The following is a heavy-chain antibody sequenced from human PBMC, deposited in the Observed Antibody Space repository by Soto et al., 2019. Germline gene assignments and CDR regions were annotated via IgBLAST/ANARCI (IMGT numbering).Heavy chain of an antibody. CDR1: GGTFSSYA. V-gene: IGHV1-69*13. D-gene: IGHD2-8*01. CDR3: ARGYCTNGVCYVDYYYYGMDV. Sequence: SVKVSCKASGGTFSSYAISWVRQAPGQGLEWMGGIIPIFGTANYAQKFQGRVTITADESTSTAYMELSSLRSEDTAVYYCARGYCTNGVCYVDYYYYGMDVWGQGTTVTVSS. CDR2: IIPIFGTA. J-gene: IGHJ6*02.